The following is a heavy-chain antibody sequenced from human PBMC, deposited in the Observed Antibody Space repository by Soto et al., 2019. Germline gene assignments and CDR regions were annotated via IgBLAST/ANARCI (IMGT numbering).Heavy chain of an antibody. CDR2: ISGSGGST. CDR1: GFTFSGYA. V-gene: IGHV3-23*01. D-gene: IGHD6-19*01. J-gene: IGHJ4*02. CDR3: AVPTGIEVTGPDY. Sequence: EVQLLESGGGLVQPGGSLRLSCAASGFTFSGYAMSWVRQAAGKGLEWVSAISGSGGSTYYADSVKGRFTISRDNSMNTLYLQMNSLRAEDTAVYYCAVPTGIEVTGPDYWGQGTLVTVSS.